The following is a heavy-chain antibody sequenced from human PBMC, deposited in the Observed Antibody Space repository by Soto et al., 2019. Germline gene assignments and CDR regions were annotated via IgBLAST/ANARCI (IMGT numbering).Heavy chain of an antibody. V-gene: IGHV3-48*03. CDR1: GFTFSSYE. J-gene: IGHJ3*02. D-gene: IGHD3-22*01. CDR2: IGSSGSTI. CDR3: ATFGPAYYDSSGFKRPDDFDI. Sequence: EVQLVESGGGLVQPGGSLRLSCAASGFTFSSYEMNWVRQAPGKGLEWVSYIGSSGSTIYYADSVKGRFTISKDNAKNSLYLQMNSLRAEDTAVYYCATFGPAYYDSSGFKRPDDFDIWGHGTMVTVSS.